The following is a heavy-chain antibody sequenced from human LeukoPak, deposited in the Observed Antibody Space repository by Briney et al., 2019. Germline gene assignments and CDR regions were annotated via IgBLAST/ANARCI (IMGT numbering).Heavy chain of an antibody. CDR3: ARDVYYDSSGEGDAFDI. D-gene: IGHD3-22*01. CDR2: ISYDGSNK. CDR1: GFTFSSYA. J-gene: IGHJ3*02. V-gene: IGHV3-30-3*01. Sequence: SLRLSCAASGFTFSSYAMHWVRQAPGKGLEWVAVISYDGSNKYYADSVKGRFTISRDNSKNTLYLQMNSLRAEDTAVYYCARDVYYDSSGEGDAFDIWGQGTMVTVSS.